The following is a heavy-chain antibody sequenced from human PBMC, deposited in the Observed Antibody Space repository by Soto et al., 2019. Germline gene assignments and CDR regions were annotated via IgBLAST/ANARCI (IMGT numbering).Heavy chain of an antibody. V-gene: IGHV1-18*01. CDR2: IGAYNGDT. CDR3: TRAIAATGLAEY. CDR1: GYTFTSNG. D-gene: IGHD6-13*01. Sequence: QIHLVQYGPEVRKPGASVKVSCKPSGYTFTSNGFSWVRQTPGQGLEWMGWIGAYNGDTNYAPKFQGRVTITTDTAPSTAYMELRGLRSDDTAVYFCTRAIAATGLAEYWGQGTLVTVSS. J-gene: IGHJ4*02.